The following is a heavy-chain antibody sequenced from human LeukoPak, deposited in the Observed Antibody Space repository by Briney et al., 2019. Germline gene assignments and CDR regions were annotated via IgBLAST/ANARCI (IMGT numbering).Heavy chain of an antibody. CDR1: GFTFSNYW. V-gene: IGHV3-7*01. D-gene: IGHD3-3*01. Sequence: GGSLRLSCAASGFTFSNYWMNWVRQAPGKGLEWVANIKEDGSDKQYVDSVRGRFTISRDNAKNSLYLQMNSLRAEDTAVYYCARGGVWQAFWSGNSDYWGQGTLVTVSS. J-gene: IGHJ4*02. CDR2: IKEDGSDK. CDR3: ARGGVWQAFWSGNSDY.